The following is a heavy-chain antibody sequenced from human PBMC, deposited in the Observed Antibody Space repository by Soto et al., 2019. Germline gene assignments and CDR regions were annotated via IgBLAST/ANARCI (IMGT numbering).Heavy chain of an antibody. CDR2: ISGSGGST. CDR3: AKDFDYDSSGYSV. CDR1: GFTFSSYA. D-gene: IGHD3-22*01. J-gene: IGHJ4*02. V-gene: IGHV3-23*01. Sequence: EVQLLESGGGLVQPGGSLRLSCAASGFTFSSYAMSWVRQTPGKGLEWVSAISGSGGSTYYADSVKGRFTISRDNSKNTLYLQMNSLTAEDTAVYYCAKDFDYDSSGYSVWGQGTLVTVSS.